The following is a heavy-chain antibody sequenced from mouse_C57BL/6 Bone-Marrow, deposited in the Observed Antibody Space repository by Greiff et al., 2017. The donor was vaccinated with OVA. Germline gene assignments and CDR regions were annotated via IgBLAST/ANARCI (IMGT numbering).Heavy chain of an antibody. V-gene: IGHV5-12*01. D-gene: IGHD3-3*01. Sequence: EVQLVESGGGLVQPGGSLKLSCAASGFTFSDYYMYWVRQTPEKRLEWVAYISNGGGSTYYTDTVKGRFTISRDNAKNTLYLQMSRLKSEDTAVYYCARKGPAWFAYWGQGTLVTVSA. CDR2: ISNGGGST. CDR1: GFTFSDYY. J-gene: IGHJ3*01. CDR3: ARKGPAWFAY.